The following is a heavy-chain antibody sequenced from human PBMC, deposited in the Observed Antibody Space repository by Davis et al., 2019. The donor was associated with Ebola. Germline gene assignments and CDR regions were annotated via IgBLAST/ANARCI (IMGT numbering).Heavy chain of an antibody. Sequence: PSETLSLTCTVSGGSISSHYWSWIRQPPGKGLEWIGYIYYSGSTNYNPSLKSRVTISVDTSKNQFSLKLSSVTAADTAVYYCARDNDGDYPRTNSYYYYGMDVWGQGTTVTVSS. D-gene: IGHD4-17*01. CDR2: IYYSGST. CDR1: GGSISSHY. CDR3: ARDNDGDYPRTNSYYYYGMDV. J-gene: IGHJ6*02. V-gene: IGHV4-59*11.